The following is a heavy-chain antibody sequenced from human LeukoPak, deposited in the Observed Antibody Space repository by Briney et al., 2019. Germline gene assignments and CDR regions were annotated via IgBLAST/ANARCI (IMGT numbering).Heavy chain of an antibody. CDR3: ARLATVTSWFDP. CDR2: IIPILGIA. V-gene: IGHV1-69*04. Sequence: ASVKVSCKASGGTFSSYAISWVRQAPGQGLEWMGRIIPILGIANYAQKFQGRVTITADKSTSTAYMGLSSLRSEDTAVYYCARLATVTSWFDPWGQGTLVTVSS. CDR1: GGTFSSYA. D-gene: IGHD4-11*01. J-gene: IGHJ5*02.